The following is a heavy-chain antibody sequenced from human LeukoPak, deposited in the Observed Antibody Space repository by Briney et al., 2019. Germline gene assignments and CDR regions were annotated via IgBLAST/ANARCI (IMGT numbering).Heavy chain of an antibody. CDR3: ATALDVDIVATFPGAFDV. Sequence: SVTVSCKASGGTFSSYAISWVRQAPGQGLEWMGRIIPILGIANYAQKFQGRVTITADTSTDTAYMELSSLRSEDTAVYYCATALDVDIVATFPGAFDVWGQGTMVTVSS. J-gene: IGHJ3*01. CDR2: IIPILGIA. CDR1: GGTFSSYA. D-gene: IGHD5-12*01. V-gene: IGHV1-69*04.